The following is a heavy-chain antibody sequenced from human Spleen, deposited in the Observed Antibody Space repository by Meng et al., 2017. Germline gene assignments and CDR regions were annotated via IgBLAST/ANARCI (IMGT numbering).Heavy chain of an antibody. CDR1: GGSFSGYY. V-gene: IGHV4-34*01. Sequence: QVQLQQWGAGLFKPSETLSLTCAVYGGSFSGYYWNWIRQPPGRGLEWIGEIHHGGNTNYSPSLKSRVTISLDTSKNQFSLKLTSVTAADTAVYYCARRNDLGNWFDPWGQGTLVTVSS. J-gene: IGHJ5*02. D-gene: IGHD3-3*01. CDR2: IHHGGNT. CDR3: ARRNDLGNWFDP.